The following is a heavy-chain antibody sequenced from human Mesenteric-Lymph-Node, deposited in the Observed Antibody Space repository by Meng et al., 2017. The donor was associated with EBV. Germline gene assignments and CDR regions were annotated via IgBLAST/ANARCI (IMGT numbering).Heavy chain of an antibody. CDR2: INQVGST. CDR3: ARSGAIIGVQGAPDY. CDR1: GGSFGGYF. D-gene: IGHD3-10*01. V-gene: IGHV4-34*01. J-gene: IGHJ4*02. Sequence: HGPHKQGGAGLLRPSAPLPLPYPVPGGSFGGYFWTWVRLAPGKGLEWIGEINQVGSTNYNPSLRSRVTISVDTSKTQFSLEVTSVTAADTAVYYCARSGAIIGVQGAPDYWGQGTLVTVSS.